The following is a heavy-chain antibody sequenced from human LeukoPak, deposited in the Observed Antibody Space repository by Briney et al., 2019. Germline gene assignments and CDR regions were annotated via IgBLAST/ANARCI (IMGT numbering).Heavy chain of an antibody. D-gene: IGHD5-18*01. CDR2: IYTSGST. CDR3: ARGIQLWLAAGAFDI. CDR1: GGSISSGSYY. V-gene: IGHV4-61*02. Sequence: SQTLSLTCTVSGGSISSGSYYWSWIRQPAGKGLEWIGRIYTSGSTNYNPSLKSRVTISVDTSKNQFSLKLSSVTAADTVVYYCARGIQLWLAAGAFDIWGQGTMVTVSS. J-gene: IGHJ3*02.